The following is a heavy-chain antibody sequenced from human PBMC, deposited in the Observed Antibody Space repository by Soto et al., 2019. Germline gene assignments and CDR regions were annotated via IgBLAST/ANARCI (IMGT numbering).Heavy chain of an antibody. CDR3: AKWYSSSSY. D-gene: IGHD6-6*01. CDR1: GFTFSSYG. CDR2: ISYDGSNK. J-gene: IGHJ4*02. V-gene: IGHV3-30*18. Sequence: QVQLVESGGGVVQPGRSLRLSCAASGFTFSSYGLHWVRQAPGKGLEWVAVISYDGSNKYYADSVKGRFTISRDNSKNTLYLQMNSLRAEDTAVYYCAKWYSSSSYWGQETLVTVSS.